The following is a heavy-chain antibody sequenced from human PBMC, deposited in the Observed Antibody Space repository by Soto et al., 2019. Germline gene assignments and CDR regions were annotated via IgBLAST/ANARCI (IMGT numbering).Heavy chain of an antibody. D-gene: IGHD6-6*01. V-gene: IGHV1-8*01. CDR3: ARGIIFISARRRNYYYYIVP. Sequence: ASVKVSCKASGYTFTSYDINWVRQATGQGLEWMGWMNPNSGNTGYAQKFQGRVTMTRNTSISTAYMELSSLRSEGTAVYYCARGIIFISARRRNYYYYIVPWGKRTPVTVSS. CDR2: MNPNSGNT. CDR1: GYTFTSYD. J-gene: IGHJ6*03.